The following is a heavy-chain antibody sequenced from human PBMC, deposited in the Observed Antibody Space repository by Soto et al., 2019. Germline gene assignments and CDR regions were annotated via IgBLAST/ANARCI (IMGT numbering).Heavy chain of an antibody. CDR2: ISAYNGNT. D-gene: IGHD3-22*01. CDR1: GYTFTSYG. V-gene: IGHV1-18*01. CDR3: ARDDTYYYDSSGYFQVDY. J-gene: IGHJ4*02. Sequence: ASVKVSCKASGYTFTSYGISWVRQAPGQGLEWMGWISAYNGNTNYAQKLQGRVTMTTDTSTSTAYMELRSLRSDDTAVYYCARDDTYYYDSSGYFQVDYWGQGTLVTVSS.